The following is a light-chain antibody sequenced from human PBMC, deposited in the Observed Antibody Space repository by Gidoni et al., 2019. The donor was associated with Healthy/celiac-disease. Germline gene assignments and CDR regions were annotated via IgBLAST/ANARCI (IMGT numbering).Light chain of an antibody. V-gene: IGKV3-15*01. J-gene: IGKJ1*01. Sequence: EIVMTQSPATLSVSPVERATLSCRASQSVSSNLAWYQQKPGKAPRLLIYGASTRATGIPARFSGSGSGTEFTLTISSLQSEDFAVYYCQQYNNLWTFGQGTKVEIK. CDR1: QSVSSN. CDR2: GAS. CDR3: QQYNNLWT.